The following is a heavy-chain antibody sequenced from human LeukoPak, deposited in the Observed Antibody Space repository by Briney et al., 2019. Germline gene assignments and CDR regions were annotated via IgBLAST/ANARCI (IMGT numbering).Heavy chain of an antibody. J-gene: IGHJ2*01. CDR3: ARDFPARDWFFDL. V-gene: IGHV4-39*07. Sequence: PSETLSLTCSVSGDSISLSFYYWGWIRQPPGKALEWIGSVYYSGTTSYNPSLKSRVTISVDMSKNHFSLRLRSVTAADTAMYYCARDFPARDWFFDLWGRGTLVTVSS. CDR2: VYYSGTT. CDR1: GDSISLSFYY.